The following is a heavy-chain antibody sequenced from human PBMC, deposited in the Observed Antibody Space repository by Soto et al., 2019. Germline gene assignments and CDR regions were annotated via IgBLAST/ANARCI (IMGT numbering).Heavy chain of an antibody. Sequence: QVQLHQWGAGLLKSSETLSLACSIYSGSFSGFYWSWIRQPPGKRLEWIGEISQSGSTNYNPSLKSRVSISVDTSKNQFSLNLTSVTAADTAVYYCARAPKVSGSSQTRPDFWGEGALVTVSS. J-gene: IGHJ4*02. V-gene: IGHV4-34*01. CDR2: ISQSGST. CDR1: SGSFSGFY. CDR3: ARAPKVSGSSQTRPDF. D-gene: IGHD6-6*01.